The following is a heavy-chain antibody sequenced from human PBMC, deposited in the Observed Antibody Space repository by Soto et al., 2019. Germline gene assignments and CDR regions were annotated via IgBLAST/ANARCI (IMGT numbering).Heavy chain of an antibody. CDR3: ARASYGGDLERWITFDI. Sequence: QVQLVESGGGVVQPGRSLRLSCAASGFTFSSYAMHWVRQAPGKGLEWVAVISYDGSNKYYADSVKGRFTISRDNSKNTLYLQMNSLRAEDTAVYYCARASYGGDLERWITFDIWGQGTMVTVSS. V-gene: IGHV3-30-3*01. D-gene: IGHD1-1*01. CDR1: GFTFSSYA. CDR2: ISYDGSNK. J-gene: IGHJ3*02.